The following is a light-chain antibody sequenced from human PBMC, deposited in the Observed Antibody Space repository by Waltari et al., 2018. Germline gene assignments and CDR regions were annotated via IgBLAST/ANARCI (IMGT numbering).Light chain of an antibody. V-gene: IGKV3-20*01. CDR2: GAS. CDR3: QQYGSSPLT. CDR1: QSVSTNY. Sequence: EIVLTQSPGTLSLSPGEGATLSCRASQSVSTNYLTWYQQKPGQAPRLLIYGASSRATGIPDRFSGSGSVTDFTLTISRLEPEDFAVYYCQQYGSSPLTFGPGTKVDIK. J-gene: IGKJ3*01.